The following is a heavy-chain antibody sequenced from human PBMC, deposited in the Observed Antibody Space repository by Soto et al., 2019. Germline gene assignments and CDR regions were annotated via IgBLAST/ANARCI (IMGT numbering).Heavy chain of an antibody. D-gene: IGHD3-22*01. V-gene: IGHV2-5*02. CDR1: GFSLTTSGVG. Sequence: SGPTLVNHTQTLTLTCTFSGFSLTTSGVGVGWIRQPPGKALEWLALIYWDDDKRYSPSLKTRLTITKDTSKNQVVLTMTNMDPVDTATYYCARSFYDSSGYFLLFDYWGQGTLVTVSS. CDR2: IYWDDDK. CDR3: ARSFYDSSGYFLLFDY. J-gene: IGHJ4*02.